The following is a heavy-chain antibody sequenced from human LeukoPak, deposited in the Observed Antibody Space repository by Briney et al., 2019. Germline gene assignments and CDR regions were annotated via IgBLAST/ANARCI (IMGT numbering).Heavy chain of an antibody. D-gene: IGHD3-22*01. J-gene: IGHJ4*02. CDR3: AKDPSYYYDSSGHHFDS. Sequence: GESLRLSCAASGFTFSSYAMGWVRQAPGKGLEWVSGMSGSGDYTYYADSVKGRFTISRDNSKNTLYLQMISLRAEDTALSYYAKDPSYYYDSSGHHFDSWGQGTLVTVSS. CDR1: GFTFSSYA. V-gene: IGHV3-23*01. CDR2: MSGSGDYT.